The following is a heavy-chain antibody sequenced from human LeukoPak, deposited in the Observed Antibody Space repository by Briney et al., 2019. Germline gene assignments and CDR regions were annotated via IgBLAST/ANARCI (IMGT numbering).Heavy chain of an antibody. Sequence: SETLSLTCAVCGGSFSGYYWSWIRQPPGKGLEWIGEINHSGSTNYNPSLKSRVTISVDTSKNQFSLKLSSVTAADTAVYYCATTRVNAYCSSTSCLGWFDPWGQGTLVTVPS. D-gene: IGHD2-2*01. CDR2: INHSGST. CDR3: ATTRVNAYCSSTSCLGWFDP. V-gene: IGHV4-34*01. J-gene: IGHJ5*02. CDR1: GGSFSGYY.